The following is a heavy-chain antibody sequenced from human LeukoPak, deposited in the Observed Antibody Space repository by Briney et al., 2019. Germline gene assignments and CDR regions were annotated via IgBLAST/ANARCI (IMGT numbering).Heavy chain of an antibody. Sequence: PSETLSLTCTVSGDSISSSSSYWGWIRQPPGEGLEWIGSIYHSGSTYYNPSLKSRVTISVDTSKNQFSLKLSSVTAADTAVYYCARIQRGRWLQLSWFDPWGQGTLVTVSS. CDR1: GDSISSSSSY. V-gene: IGHV4-39*07. D-gene: IGHD5-24*01. CDR3: ARIQRGRWLQLSWFDP. CDR2: IYHSGST. J-gene: IGHJ5*02.